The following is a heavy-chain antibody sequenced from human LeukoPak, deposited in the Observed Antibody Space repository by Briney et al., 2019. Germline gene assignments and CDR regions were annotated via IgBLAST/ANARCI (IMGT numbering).Heavy chain of an antibody. J-gene: IGHJ4*02. CDR1: GFTFSSEN. CDR2: ISGSSTTI. CDR3: ARKNDSSGYYLHY. V-gene: IGHV3-48*02. Sequence: GGSLRLSCAASGFTFSSENMNWVRQAPGKGLEWVSYISGSSTTIYYADSAKGRFTISRDNAKNPLYLQMDSLRDEDTAVYYCARKNDSSGYYLHYWGQGTLVTVSS. D-gene: IGHD3-22*01.